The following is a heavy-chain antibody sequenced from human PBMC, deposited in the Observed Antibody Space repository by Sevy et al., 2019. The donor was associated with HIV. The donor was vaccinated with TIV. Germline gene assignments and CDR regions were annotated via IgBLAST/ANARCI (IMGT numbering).Heavy chain of an antibody. D-gene: IGHD6-13*01. Sequence: ASLKVSCKASGYTFTGYYMHWVRQAPGQGLEWMGWINPNSGGTNYAQKFQGRVTMTRDTSISTAYMELSRLRSDDTAVYYCARGYTAAAGKDYYYGMDVWGQGTTVTVSS. CDR1: GYTFTGYY. CDR3: ARGYTAAAGKDYYYGMDV. J-gene: IGHJ6*02. V-gene: IGHV1-2*02. CDR2: INPNSGGT.